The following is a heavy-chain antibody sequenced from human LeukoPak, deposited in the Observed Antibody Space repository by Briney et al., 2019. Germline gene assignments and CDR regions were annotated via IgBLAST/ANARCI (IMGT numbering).Heavy chain of an antibody. CDR2: ISSSGHTI. Sequence: PGGSLRHSCAASGFTFSSYEMNWVRQAPGKGLEWISYISSSGHTIYYADSVKGRFTISVDNAKNSLYLQMNSLRAEDTAVYYCARLSGSYSDYWGQGTLVTVSS. J-gene: IGHJ4*02. D-gene: IGHD5-12*01. CDR3: ARLSGSYSDY. V-gene: IGHV3-48*03. CDR1: GFTFSSYE.